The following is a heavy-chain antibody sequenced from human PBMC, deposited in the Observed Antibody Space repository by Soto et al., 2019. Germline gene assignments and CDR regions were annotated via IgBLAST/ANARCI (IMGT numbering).Heavy chain of an antibody. CDR3: ANPYCSSTSCYHYYYAMDG. Sequence: GGSLRLSCAASGFTFSSYAMSWVRQAPGRGLEWVSAISGSGGSTVYADSVKGRFTISRDNSKNTLYLQMNSLRAEDTAVYYCANPYCSSTSCYHYYYAMDGWGQGSTVTVSS. J-gene: IGHJ6*02. D-gene: IGHD2-2*01. CDR1: GFTFSSYA. CDR2: ISGSGGST. V-gene: IGHV3-23*01.